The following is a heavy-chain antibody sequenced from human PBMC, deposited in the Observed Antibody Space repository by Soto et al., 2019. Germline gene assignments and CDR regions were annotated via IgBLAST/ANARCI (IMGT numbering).Heavy chain of an antibody. CDR1: GGSVGTGAYY. V-gene: IGHV4-61*08. Sequence: PSETLSLTCRVSGGSVGTGAYYWSWIRQPPGKGLEWIGYTLYSGSPNYNPSLQSLQSRVTISVDTSRNQFSLRLTSVTAADTALYYRERKDYYHRTFDLWGQGTLVTVSS. J-gene: IGHJ3*01. CDR3: ERKDYYHRTFDL. D-gene: IGHD3-9*01. CDR2: TLYSGSP.